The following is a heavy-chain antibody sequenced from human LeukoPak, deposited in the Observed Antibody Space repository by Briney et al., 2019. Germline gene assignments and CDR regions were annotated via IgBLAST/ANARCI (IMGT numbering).Heavy chain of an antibody. CDR1: GFTFNRYA. J-gene: IGHJ4*02. CDR3: ARGSSSIDY. V-gene: IGHV3-23*01. Sequence: GGSLRLSCAASGFTFNRYAMSWVRQAPGKGQEWVSLISSSGGSIYYADSVKGRFTISRDNSKNTLYLQMNSLRAEDTAVYYCARGSSSIDYWGQGTLVTVSS. CDR2: ISSSGGSI. D-gene: IGHD6-6*01.